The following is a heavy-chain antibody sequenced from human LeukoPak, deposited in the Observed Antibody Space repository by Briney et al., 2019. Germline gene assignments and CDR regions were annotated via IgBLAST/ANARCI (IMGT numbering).Heavy chain of an antibody. Sequence: PGGSLRLSCAASGFSFNNYGMHWVRHTPSKGLEWVAFIRFDEREKFYADSVKGRFTISRDNAKNSLYLQMNSLRAEDTAVYYCARRATTERGHSYGLDYWGQGTLVTVSS. V-gene: IGHV3-30*02. CDR1: GFSFNNYG. J-gene: IGHJ4*02. CDR2: IRFDEREK. D-gene: IGHD5-18*01. CDR3: ARRATTERGHSYGLDY.